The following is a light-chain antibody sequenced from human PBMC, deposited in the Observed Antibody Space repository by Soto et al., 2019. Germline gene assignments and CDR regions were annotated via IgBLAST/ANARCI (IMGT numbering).Light chain of an antibody. CDR3: QQYGSSPRT. CDR1: QSVNSNY. V-gene: IGKV3-20*01. Sequence: EIVLTQSPGTLSLSPGERATLSCRASQSVNSNYLAWYQQNPGQAPRLLIYDTSSRATGIPHRFSGSGSGTDFTLTISRLEPEDFAVYYCQQYGSSPRTFGQGTKVEIK. CDR2: DTS. J-gene: IGKJ1*01.